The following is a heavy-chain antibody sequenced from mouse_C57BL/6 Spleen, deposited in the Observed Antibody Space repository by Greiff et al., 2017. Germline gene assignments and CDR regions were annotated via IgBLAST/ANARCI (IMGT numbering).Heavy chain of an antibody. CDR1: GFSLTSYG. J-gene: IGHJ4*01. CDR2: IWSGGST. CDR3: ARKLRLHAMDY. Sequence: QVQLQQSGPGLVQPSQSLSITCPVSGFSLTSYGVHWVRQSPGKGLEWLGVIWSGGSTDYNAAFISRLSISKDNSKSQVFFKMNSLQANDTAIYYCARKLRLHAMDYWGQGTSVTVSS. V-gene: IGHV2-2*02. D-gene: IGHD1-2*01.